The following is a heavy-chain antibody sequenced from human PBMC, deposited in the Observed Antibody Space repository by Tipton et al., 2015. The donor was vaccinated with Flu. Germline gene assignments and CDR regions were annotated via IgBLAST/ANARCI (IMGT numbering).Heavy chain of an antibody. CDR1: GGSISSGDHY. D-gene: IGHD4-11*01. V-gene: IGHV4-31*02. J-gene: IGHJ5*02. Sequence: LRLSCTVSGGSISSGDHYWSWIRQQPGKGLEWIAYTYYSGISYYNPSLKSRITLSVDAPKQQFSLRLTSVTAADTAVYFCARRDFSNYVSEPKNWFDIWGQGTLVTVSS. CDR3: ARRDFSNYVSEPKNWFDI. CDR2: TYYSGIS.